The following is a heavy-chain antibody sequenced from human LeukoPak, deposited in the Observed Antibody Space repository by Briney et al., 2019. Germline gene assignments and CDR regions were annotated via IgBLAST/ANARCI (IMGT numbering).Heavy chain of an antibody. V-gene: IGHV1-69*05. J-gene: IGHJ4*02. CDR1: GGTFSSYA. CDR2: IIPIFGTA. CDR3: ARVFWGSGSYPDY. D-gene: IGHD3-10*01. Sequence: SVKVSCKASGGTFSSYAISWVRQAPGQGLEWMGGIIPIFGTANYAQKFQGRVTITTDESTSTAYMELSSLRSDDTAVYYCARVFWGSGSYPDYWGQGTLVTVSS.